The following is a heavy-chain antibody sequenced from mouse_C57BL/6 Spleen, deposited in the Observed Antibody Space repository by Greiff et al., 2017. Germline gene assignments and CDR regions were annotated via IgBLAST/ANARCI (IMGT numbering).Heavy chain of an antibody. J-gene: IGHJ3*01. Sequence: QVQLQQPGAELVRPGSSVKLSCKASGYTFTSYWMHWVKQTPIQGLEWIGNIDPSDSETHYNQKFKDKATLTVDKSSSTAYMQLSSLTSEYSAVYDCARGYGSSYGTWFAYWGQGTLVTVSA. D-gene: IGHD1-1*01. V-gene: IGHV1-52*01. CDR3: ARGYGSSYGTWFAY. CDR1: GYTFTSYW. CDR2: IDPSDSET.